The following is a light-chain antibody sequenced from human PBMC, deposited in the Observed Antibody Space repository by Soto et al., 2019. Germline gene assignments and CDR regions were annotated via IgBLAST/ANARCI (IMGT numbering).Light chain of an antibody. J-gene: IGLJ7*01. CDR2: EVS. CDR3: SSYTSSSTRV. Sequence: QSVLTQPASVSGSPGQSITISCTGTSSDVGGYNYVSWYPQHPGKAPKLMIYEVSNRPSGVSNRFSGSKSGNTASLTISGLQAEDEADYYCSSYTSSSTRVFGGGTQLTVL. V-gene: IGLV2-14*01. CDR1: SSDVGGYNY.